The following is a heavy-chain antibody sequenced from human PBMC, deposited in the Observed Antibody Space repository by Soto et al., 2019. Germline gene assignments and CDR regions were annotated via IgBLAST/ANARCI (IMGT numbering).Heavy chain of an antibody. V-gene: IGHV3-30*02. Sequence: QPGGSLRLSCAASGFTFSSYGMHWVRQAPGKGLEWVAVIWYDGSNKYYADSVKGRFTISRDSTKNTLSLQINSLRAEDSAVYYCAKDLHSSGWAAYNFDYWGQGTLVTVSS. CDR3: AKDLHSSGWAAYNFDY. D-gene: IGHD6-25*01. CDR1: GFTFSSYG. J-gene: IGHJ4*02. CDR2: IWYDGSNK.